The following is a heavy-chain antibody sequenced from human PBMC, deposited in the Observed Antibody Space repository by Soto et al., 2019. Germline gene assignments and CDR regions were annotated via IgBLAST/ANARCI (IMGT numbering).Heavy chain of an antibody. D-gene: IGHD2-2*01. CDR2: IDPIDSYT. J-gene: IGHJ6*02. CDR1: GYNFASYW. CDR3: ARRYCSSASCPRNYYGMDV. V-gene: IGHV5-10-1*01. Sequence: GESLKSSCQGSGYNFASYWISWVRQMPGKGLEWMGRIDPIDSYTNYSPSFQGHVTISADKSISTAYLQWSSLKASDTAMYYCARRYCSSASCPRNYYGMDVWGQRTTVTVSS.